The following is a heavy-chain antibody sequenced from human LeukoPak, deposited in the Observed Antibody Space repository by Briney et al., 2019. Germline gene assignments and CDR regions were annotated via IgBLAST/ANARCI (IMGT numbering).Heavy chain of an antibody. CDR3: ARDSKSSSGWYPRYFQH. D-gene: IGHD6-19*01. CDR1: GESFSGYY. CDR2: INHSGST. Sequence: SETLSLTCVVYGESFSGYYWSWIRQPPGKGLEWIGEINHSGSTNYNPSLKSRVTISVDTSKNQFSLKLSSVTAADTAVYYCARDSKSSSGWYPRYFQHWGQGTLVTVSS. V-gene: IGHV4-34*01. J-gene: IGHJ1*01.